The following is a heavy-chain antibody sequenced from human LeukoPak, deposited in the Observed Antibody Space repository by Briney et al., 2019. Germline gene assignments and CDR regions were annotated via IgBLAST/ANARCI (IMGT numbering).Heavy chain of an antibody. CDR1: GFTFSSYS. Sequence: PGGSLRLSCGASGFTFSSYSMNWVRQAPGKGLEWVALIWYDGSNKYYTDSVKGRLTISRDNSKNTLYLQMNSLRAEDTAIYYCAREGPRGNSQFDYWGQGTLVTVSS. J-gene: IGHJ4*02. CDR3: AREGPRGNSQFDY. D-gene: IGHD2/OR15-2a*01. CDR2: IWYDGSNK. V-gene: IGHV3-33*08.